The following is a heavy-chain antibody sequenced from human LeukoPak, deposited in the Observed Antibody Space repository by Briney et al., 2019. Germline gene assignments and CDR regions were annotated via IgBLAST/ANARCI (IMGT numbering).Heavy chain of an antibody. D-gene: IGHD2-15*01. V-gene: IGHV4-38-2*02. CDR3: ARDCVGGSCFDY. Sequence: SETLSLTCTVSGYSISSGYYWGWIRQPPGKGLEWIGSIYHSGSTYYNPSLKSRVTISVDTSKNQFSLKLSSVTAADTAVYYCARDCVGGSCFDYWGQGTLVTVSS. CDR1: GYSISSGYY. CDR2: IYHSGST. J-gene: IGHJ4*02.